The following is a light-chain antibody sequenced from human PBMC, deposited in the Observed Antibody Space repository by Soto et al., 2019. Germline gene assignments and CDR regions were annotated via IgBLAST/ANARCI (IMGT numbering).Light chain of an antibody. CDR1: QGISYY. Sequence: DIQMTQSPSSLSASVGDRVTITSPASQGISYYLTWYQQKPGKVPKLLIYAACTLQSGYPSRFSGSVSGTDFTLTISSLRPGDGATYDCQRYNSTPRPFGQGTKVQMK. CDR3: QRYNSTPRP. V-gene: IGKV1-27*01. CDR2: AAC. J-gene: IGKJ1*01.